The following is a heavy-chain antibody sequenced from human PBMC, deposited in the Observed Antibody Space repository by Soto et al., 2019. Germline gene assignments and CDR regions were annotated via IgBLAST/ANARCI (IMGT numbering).Heavy chain of an antibody. D-gene: IGHD5-18*01. CDR3: AKSLDTAMAPHFDY. V-gene: IGHV3-23*01. Sequence: GGSLRLSCAASEFTFSSYAMSWVRQAPGKGLEWVSVISAGGDTTYYADSVKGRFTISRDNFKNTLYLQMNSLRAEDTAVYCYAKSLDTAMAPHFDYWGQGTLVTVSS. CDR1: EFTFSSYA. CDR2: ISAGGDTT. J-gene: IGHJ4*02.